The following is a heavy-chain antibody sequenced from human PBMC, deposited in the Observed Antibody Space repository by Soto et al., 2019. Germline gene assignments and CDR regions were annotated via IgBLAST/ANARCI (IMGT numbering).Heavy chain of an antibody. V-gene: IGHV1-69*01. CDR2: IIPMFDEA. CDR1: GGTFSSYA. CDR3: ARAGWHEDSSGYYWLDP. J-gene: IGHJ5*02. Sequence: QVQLMQSGAEMKKPGSSVMVSCRASGGTFSSYALTWVRQAPGQGLEWIGGIIPMFDEAKYAQKFQGRVTITADESTTTAYMELSSLRSEDTAVYFCARAGWHEDSSGYYWLDPWGQGTLVTVSS. D-gene: IGHD3-22*01.